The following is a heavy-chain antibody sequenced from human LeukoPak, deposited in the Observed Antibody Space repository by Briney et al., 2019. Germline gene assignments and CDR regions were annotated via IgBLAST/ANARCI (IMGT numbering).Heavy chain of an antibody. CDR2: IRQDGGDK. D-gene: IGHD6-13*01. CDR3: ARDGYSSSWNHLYGMDV. CDR1: GFTFSSHW. Sequence: GGSLRLSCAASGFTFSSHWMSWVRQAPGKGLEWVANIRQDGGDKEYVDSVKGRFTISRDNDKNSVYLQMNSLRVEDTAVYYCARDGYSSSWNHLYGMDVWGQGTTVTVSS. J-gene: IGHJ6*02. V-gene: IGHV3-7*01.